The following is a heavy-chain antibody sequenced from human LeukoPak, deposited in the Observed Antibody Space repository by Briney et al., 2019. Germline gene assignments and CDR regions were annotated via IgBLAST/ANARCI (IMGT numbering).Heavy chain of an antibody. D-gene: IGHD1-26*01. V-gene: IGHV4-34*01. CDR1: GGSISSYY. J-gene: IGHJ4*02. Sequence: SETLSLTCTVSGGSISSYYWSWIRQAPGKGLEWIGQINHSGSANYNPSLKSRVTISVDTSKNQFSLKLSSVTAADTAVYYCARVPGRSYSGSYPLDYWGQGTLVTVSS. CDR3: ARVPGRSYSGSYPLDY. CDR2: INHSGSA.